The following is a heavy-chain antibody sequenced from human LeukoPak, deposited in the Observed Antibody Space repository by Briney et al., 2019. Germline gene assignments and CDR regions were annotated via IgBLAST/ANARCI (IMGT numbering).Heavy chain of an antibody. V-gene: IGHV1-18*01. CDR1: GYTFTSYG. J-gene: IGHJ3*02. D-gene: IGHD1-7*01. Sequence: ASVKVSCKASGYTFTSYGISWVRQAPGQGLEWMGWISAYNGNTNYAQKLQGRVTMTTDTSTSTAYMELRSLRSDDTAVYYCARAGLRYNWNSDAFDIWGQGTMVTVSS. CDR2: ISAYNGNT. CDR3: ARAGLRYNWNSDAFDI.